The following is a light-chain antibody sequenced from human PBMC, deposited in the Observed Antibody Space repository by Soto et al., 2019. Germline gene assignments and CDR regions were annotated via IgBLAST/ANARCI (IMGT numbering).Light chain of an antibody. Sequence: QSVLTQPPSASGTPGQRVTISCSGSSSNIGSNIVNWYQHLPGTAPKLLIYSNDQRPSGVPDRFSGSRSGTSASLAISGLQSDDEADYYCATWDDSLNGWVFGGGTKLTVL. V-gene: IGLV1-44*01. J-gene: IGLJ3*02. CDR3: ATWDDSLNGWV. CDR1: SSNIGSNI. CDR2: SND.